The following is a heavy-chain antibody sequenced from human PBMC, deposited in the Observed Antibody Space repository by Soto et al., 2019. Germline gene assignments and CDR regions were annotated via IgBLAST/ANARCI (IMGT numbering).Heavy chain of an antibody. CDR1: GYTFTGYY. CDR3: ARGEYQLLWGYYFDY. Sequence: QVQLVQSGAEVKKPGASVKVSCKASGYTFTGYYMHWVRQAPGQGLEWMGWINPNSGGTNYAQKFQGWVTMTRDTSISTAYMELSSLRSDDTAVYYCARGEYQLLWGYYFDYWGQGTLVTVSS. D-gene: IGHD2-2*01. V-gene: IGHV1-2*04. CDR2: INPNSGGT. J-gene: IGHJ4*02.